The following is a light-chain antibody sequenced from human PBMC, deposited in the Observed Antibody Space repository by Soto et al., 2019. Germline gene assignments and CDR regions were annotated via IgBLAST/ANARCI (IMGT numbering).Light chain of an antibody. Sequence: EIVMTQSPLSLPVTPGEPASISCRSSQSLLHSNGYNYLDWYLQKPGQSPQLLIYLGSSRASGVPDRFSGSGSGTDFTLKISRVEAEDVGVYYCMQALRTPPTFGQGTKLEIK. J-gene: IGKJ2*01. V-gene: IGKV2-28*01. CDR1: QSLLHSNGYNY. CDR2: LGS. CDR3: MQALRTPPT.